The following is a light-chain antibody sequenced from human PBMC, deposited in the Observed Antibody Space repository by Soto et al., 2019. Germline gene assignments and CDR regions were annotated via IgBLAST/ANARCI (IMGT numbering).Light chain of an antibody. CDR3: QQYKNYPYT. V-gene: IGKV1-5*03. CDR1: QSISSW. J-gene: IGKJ2*01. Sequence: DIQMTQSPSTLSTSVGDRITITCRASQSISSWLAWYQQKPGKAPKLLIYKASSLESGVPSRFSGSGSETEFTLTISSLQPVDFATYYCQQYKNYPYTFGQGTKLEIK. CDR2: KAS.